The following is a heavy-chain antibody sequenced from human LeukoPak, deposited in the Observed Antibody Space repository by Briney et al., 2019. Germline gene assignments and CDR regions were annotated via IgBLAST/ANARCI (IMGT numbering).Heavy chain of an antibody. V-gene: IGHV3-30*02. CDR1: GFTFSSYG. D-gene: IGHD1-26*01. CDR2: IRYDGSNK. CDR3: ARAILGGGSYYAASYFDY. Sequence: PGGSLRLSCAASGFTFSSYGMHWVRQAPGKGLEWVAFIRYDGSNKYYADSVKGRFTISRDNAKNSLYLQMNSLRAEDTAVYYCARAILGGGSYYAASYFDYWGQGTLVTVSS. J-gene: IGHJ4*02.